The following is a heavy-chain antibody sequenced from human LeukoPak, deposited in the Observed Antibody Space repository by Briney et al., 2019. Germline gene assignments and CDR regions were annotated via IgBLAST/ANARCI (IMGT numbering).Heavy chain of an antibody. CDR1: GFTVSSKY. Sequence: GGSLRLSCAASGFTVSSKYMGWVRQAPGKGLEWVSVIHPGGTIYYADSVKGTFTISRDNSKNTLYLQMNSLRAEDTAVYYCARRYSSSWAAYYYYYGMDVWGQGTTVTASS. CDR3: ARRYSSSWAAYYYYYGMDV. CDR2: IHPGGTI. J-gene: IGHJ6*02. D-gene: IGHD6-13*01. V-gene: IGHV3-66*01.